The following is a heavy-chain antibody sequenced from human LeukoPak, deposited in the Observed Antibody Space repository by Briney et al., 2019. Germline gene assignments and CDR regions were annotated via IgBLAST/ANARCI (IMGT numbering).Heavy chain of an antibody. Sequence: ASVKVSCKVSGYTLTELSMHWVRQAPGKGLEWMGGFDPEDGETIYAQKFQGRVTMTRNTSISTAYMELSSLRSEDTAVYYCARGRGIAAAGTRRRWNWFDPWGQGTLVTVSS. CDR1: GYTLTELS. CDR2: FDPEDGET. CDR3: ARGRGIAAAGTRRRWNWFDP. D-gene: IGHD6-13*01. V-gene: IGHV1-24*01. J-gene: IGHJ5*02.